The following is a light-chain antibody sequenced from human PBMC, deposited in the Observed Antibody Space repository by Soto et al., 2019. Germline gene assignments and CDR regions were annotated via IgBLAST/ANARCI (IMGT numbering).Light chain of an antibody. CDR3: SSYTSSSTWV. CDR2: EVS. CDR1: SSDVGSYNR. V-gene: IGLV2-18*02. J-gene: IGLJ2*01. Sequence: QSALTHPPSVSGSPGQSVTISCTGTSSDVGSYNRVSWYQQPPGTAPKLMIYEVSNRPSGVPDRFSGSKSGNTASLTISGLQAEDEADYYCSSYTSSSTWVFGGGTKLTVL.